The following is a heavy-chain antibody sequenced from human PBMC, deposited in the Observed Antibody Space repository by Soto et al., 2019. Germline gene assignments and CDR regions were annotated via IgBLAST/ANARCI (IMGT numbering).Heavy chain of an antibody. Sequence: VHISGEGGVGTVSNSWCCWVHQIPGKGLELMGIIHPADSDTRYSPSFQGQVTISADKSISTAYLQWSSLKASDTAMYYCAKHGERVGASGLAFWGNRTTVLGFS. J-gene: IGHJ6*01. CDR1: VGTVSNSW. V-gene: IGHV5-51*07. CDR2: IHPADSDT. CDR3: AKHGERVGASGLAF. D-gene: IGHD1-26*01.